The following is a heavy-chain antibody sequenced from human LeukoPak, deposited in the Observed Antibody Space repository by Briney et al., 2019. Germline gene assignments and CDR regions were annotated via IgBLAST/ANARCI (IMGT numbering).Heavy chain of an antibody. CDR2: IKSKTDGGTT. CDR1: GFTFSNAW. D-gene: IGHD6-19*01. Sequence: EGSLRLSCAASGFTFSNAWMSWVRQAPGKGLEWVGRIKSKTDGGTTDYAAPVKGRFTISRDDSKNTLYLQMNSLKTEDTAVYYCTTDLESSGWYYVIGYWGQGTLVTVSS. J-gene: IGHJ4*02. CDR3: TTDLESSGWYYVIGY. V-gene: IGHV3-15*01.